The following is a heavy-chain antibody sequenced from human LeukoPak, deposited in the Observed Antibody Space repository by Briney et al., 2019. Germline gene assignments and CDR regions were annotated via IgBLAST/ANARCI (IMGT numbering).Heavy chain of an antibody. J-gene: IGHJ4*02. CDR3: ARGELRYFDWLLAY. V-gene: IGHV4-39*07. CDR1: GGSISSSSYY. Sequence: SETLSLTCTVSGGSISSSSYYWGWIRQPPGKGLEWIGSIYYSGSTYYNPSLKSRVTISVDTSKNQFSLKLSSVTAADTAVYYCARGELRYFDWLLAYWGQGALVTVSS. D-gene: IGHD3-9*01. CDR2: IYYSGST.